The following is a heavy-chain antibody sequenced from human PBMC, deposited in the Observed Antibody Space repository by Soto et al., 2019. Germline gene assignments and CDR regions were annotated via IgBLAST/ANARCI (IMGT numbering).Heavy chain of an antibody. CDR2: IWYDGSNK. D-gene: IGHD3-22*01. CDR1: GFTFSSYG. CDR3: ARDRSYYDSSGYRLTLDY. Sequence: VQLVESGGGVVQPGRSLRLSCAASGFTFSSYGMHWVRQAPGKGLEWVAVIWYDGSNKYYADSVKGRFTISRDNSKNTLYLQMNSLRAEDTAVYYCARDRSYYDSSGYRLTLDYWGQGTLVTVSS. J-gene: IGHJ4*02. V-gene: IGHV3-33*01.